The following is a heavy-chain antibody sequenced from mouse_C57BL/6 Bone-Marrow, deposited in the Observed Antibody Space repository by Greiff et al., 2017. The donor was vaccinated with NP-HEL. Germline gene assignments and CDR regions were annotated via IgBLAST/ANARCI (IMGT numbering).Heavy chain of an antibody. CDR3: ASSTGTGDYAMDY. V-gene: IGHV1-76*01. D-gene: IGHD4-1*02. Sequence: QVQLQQSGAELVRPGASVKLSCKASGYTFTDYYINWVKQRPGQGLEWIARIYPGSGNTYYNEKFKGKATLTAEKSSSTAYMQLSSLTSEDSAVYFCASSTGTGDYAMDYGGRGTSVTVSS. CDR1: GYTFTDYY. CDR2: IYPGSGNT. J-gene: IGHJ4*01.